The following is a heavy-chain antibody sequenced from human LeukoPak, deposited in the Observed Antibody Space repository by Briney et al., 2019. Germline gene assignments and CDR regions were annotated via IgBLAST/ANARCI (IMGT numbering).Heavy chain of an antibody. V-gene: IGHV3-23*01. J-gene: IGHJ2*01. CDR1: GYTFSNYG. CDR3: GKDKTNWYFDL. Sequence: GGSLRLSCAASGYTFSNYGMSWVRQAPGKGLEWVSAITISGDDTRHADSVKGRFTISRDNSKNTLYLQMNSLRVEDTAIYYCGKDKTNWYFDLWGRGTLVTVSS. CDR2: ITISGDDT.